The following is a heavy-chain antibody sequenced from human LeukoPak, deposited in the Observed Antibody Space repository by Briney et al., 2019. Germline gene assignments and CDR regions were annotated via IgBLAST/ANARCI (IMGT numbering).Heavy chain of an antibody. J-gene: IGHJ4*02. CDR2: IYYGGST. Sequence: SETLSLTCAVSGDSVSSSNYYWSWIRQPPGKGLEWIGYIYYGGSTNYNPSLKSRVTISVETSKSQFSLKLNSVTAADTAVYYCARLTRRSGNYFDSWGQGTLVTVSS. CDR1: GDSVSSSNYY. CDR3: ARLTRRSGNYFDS. D-gene: IGHD1-1*01. V-gene: IGHV4-61*01.